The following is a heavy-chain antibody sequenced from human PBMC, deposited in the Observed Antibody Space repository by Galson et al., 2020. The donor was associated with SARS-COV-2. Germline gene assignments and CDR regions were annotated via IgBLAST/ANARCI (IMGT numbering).Heavy chain of an antibody. CDR2: IYYSGST. J-gene: IGHJ6*02. Sequence: SETLSLTCTVSGDSISSYYWSWIRQPPGKGLEWIGYIYYSGSTNYNPSLKSRVTISVDTSKNQFSLKLSSVTAADTAVYYCARGLRGYSYGYNYYYGMDVWGQGTTVTVSS. D-gene: IGHD5-18*01. CDR3: ARGLRGYSYGYNYYYGMDV. CDR1: GDSISSYY. V-gene: IGHV4-59*01.